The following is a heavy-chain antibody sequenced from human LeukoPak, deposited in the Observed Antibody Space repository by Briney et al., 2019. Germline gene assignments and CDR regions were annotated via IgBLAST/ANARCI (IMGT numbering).Heavy chain of an antibody. V-gene: IGHV4-61*02. CDR3: ARDGLRIAAAGSNDAFDI. CDR2: IYTSGST. CDR1: GGSISSGSYY. D-gene: IGHD6-13*01. Sequence: SETLSLTCTVSGGSISSGSYYWSWIRQPAGKGLEWIGRIYTSGSTNYNPSLKSRVTMSVDTSKNQFSLKLSSVTAADTAVYYCARDGLRIAAAGSNDAFDIWGQGTMVTVSS. J-gene: IGHJ3*02.